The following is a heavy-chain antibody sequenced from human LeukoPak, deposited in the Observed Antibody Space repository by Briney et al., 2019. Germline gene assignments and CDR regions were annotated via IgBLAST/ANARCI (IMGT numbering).Heavy chain of an antibody. CDR1: GYTFTSYY. CDR2: INPSGGST. CDR3: ASCAYYYYGMDV. Sequence: ASVKVSCKASGYTFTSYYMHWVRQAPGQGLEWMGIINPSGGSTSYAQKFQGRVTMTRDTSTSTVYMELSSLRSEDMAVYYCASCAYYYYGMDVWGQGTTVTVSS. V-gene: IGHV1-46*01. J-gene: IGHJ6*02.